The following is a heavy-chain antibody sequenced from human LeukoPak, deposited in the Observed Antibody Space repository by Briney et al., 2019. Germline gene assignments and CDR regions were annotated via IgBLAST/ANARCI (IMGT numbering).Heavy chain of an antibody. CDR1: GGSVSSGSYY. CDR2: IYYSGST. J-gene: IGHJ5*02. Sequence: PSETLSLTCTVSGGSVSSGSYYWSWIRQPPGKGLEWIGYIYYSGSTNYNPSLKSRVTISVDTSKNQFSLKLSSVTAADTAVYYCAGNAYSRGWFDPWGQGTLVTVSS. V-gene: IGHV4-61*01. D-gene: IGHD4-11*01. CDR3: AGNAYSRGWFDP.